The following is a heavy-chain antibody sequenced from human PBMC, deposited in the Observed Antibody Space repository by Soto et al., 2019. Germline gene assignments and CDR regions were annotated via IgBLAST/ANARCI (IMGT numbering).Heavy chain of an antibody. CDR3: GRDAGGRFDY. J-gene: IGHJ4*02. V-gene: IGHV3-7*01. CDR1: GFTFSSYW. CDR2: MNRDGSEK. Sequence: EVQLVESGGGLVQPGGSLRLSCAASGFTFSSYWMTWARQAPGKGLEWVASMNRDGSEKRYVDSVEGRFTISRDNAKNSLFLQMNSLSPDDTAVYYCGRDAGGRFDYWGQGSLVTVSS. D-gene: IGHD3-16*01.